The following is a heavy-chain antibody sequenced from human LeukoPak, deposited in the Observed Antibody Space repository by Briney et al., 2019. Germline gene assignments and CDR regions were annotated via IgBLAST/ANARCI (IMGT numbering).Heavy chain of an antibody. CDR1: GFTFDDYA. CDR3: AKEGWFGELYAFDI. CDR2: ISWNSGSI. J-gene: IGHJ3*02. D-gene: IGHD3-10*01. Sequence: GGSLRLSCAASGFTFDDYAMHGVRQAPGKGLEWVSGISWNSGSIGYADSVKGRFTISRDNAKNSLYLQMNSLRAEDTALYYCAKEGWFGELYAFDIWGQGTMVTVSS. V-gene: IGHV3-9*01.